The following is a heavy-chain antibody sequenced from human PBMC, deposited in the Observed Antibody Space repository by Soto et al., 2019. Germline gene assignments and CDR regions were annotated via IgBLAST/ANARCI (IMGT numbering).Heavy chain of an antibody. Sequence: QVPLVQSGTEVKTSGASVKVSCKAPGYSFTSYDVNWLRQATGQGPERRGGVNTNTGDTGLAPRFQARVTLSSDTSINTAYVEVSSLRPDDTAIYLCARAPRPAAIAVLDHWGQGTLVAVSS. CDR2: VNTNTGDT. CDR3: ARAPRPAAIAVLDH. D-gene: IGHD6-19*01. V-gene: IGHV1-8*01. J-gene: IGHJ4*02. CDR1: GYSFTSYD.